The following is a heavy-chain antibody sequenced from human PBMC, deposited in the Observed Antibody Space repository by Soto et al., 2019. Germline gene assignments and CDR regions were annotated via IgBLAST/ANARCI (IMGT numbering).Heavy chain of an antibody. CDR1: GYTFTSYG. J-gene: IGHJ6*02. V-gene: IGHV1-69*13. D-gene: IGHD2-15*01. Sequence: SVKVSCKASGYTFTSYGISRVRHAPGQGLEWMGWIIPIFGTANYAQKFQGRVTITADESTSTAYMELSSLRSEDTAVYYCASVPRLSPWWYDDYYGMDAWGQGTTVTFSS. CDR2: IIPIFGTA. CDR3: ASVPRLSPWWYDDYYGMDA.